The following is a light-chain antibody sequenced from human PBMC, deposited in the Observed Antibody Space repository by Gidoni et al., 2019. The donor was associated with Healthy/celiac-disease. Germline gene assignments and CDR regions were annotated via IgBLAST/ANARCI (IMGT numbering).Light chain of an antibody. CDR3: QQSYSTPLT. CDR1: QSISSY. Sequence: DSQMTQSPPSLSASVGDRVTITCRASQSISSYLNWYQQKPGKAPKLLIYAASSLQSGVPSRFSGSGSGTDFTLTISSLQPEDFATYYCQQSYSTPLTFXGXTKVXIK. CDR2: AAS. V-gene: IGKV1-39*01. J-gene: IGKJ4*01.